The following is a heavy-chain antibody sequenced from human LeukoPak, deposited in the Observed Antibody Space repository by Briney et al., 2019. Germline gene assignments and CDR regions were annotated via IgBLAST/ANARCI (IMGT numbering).Heavy chain of an antibody. CDR3: ARQRLISGYFDY. CDR1: GFTFSSYA. CDR2: LKQDGSEK. V-gene: IGHV3-7*01. D-gene: IGHD3-3*01. J-gene: IGHJ4*02. Sequence: TGGSLRLSCAASGFTFSSYAMSWVRQAPGKGLEWVANLKQDGSEKYYVDSVKGRFTISRDNAKNSLYLQMNSLRAEDTAVYYCARQRLISGYFDYWGQGTLVTASS.